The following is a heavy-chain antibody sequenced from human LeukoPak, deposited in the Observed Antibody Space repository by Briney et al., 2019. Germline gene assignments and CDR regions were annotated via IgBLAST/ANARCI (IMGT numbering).Heavy chain of an antibody. J-gene: IGHJ6*03. V-gene: IGHV6-1*01. CDR1: GDSVSSNSAA. CDR2: TYYRSKWYN. Sequence: SQTLSLTCAISGDSVSSNSAAWNWIRQSPSRGLEWLGRTYYRSKWYNDYAVSVKSRITINPDTSKNQFSLQLNSVTPEDTAVYYCARANWVVSGNYYYYYMDVWGKGTTVTVSS. D-gene: IGHD7-27*01. CDR3: ARANWVVSGNYYYYYMDV.